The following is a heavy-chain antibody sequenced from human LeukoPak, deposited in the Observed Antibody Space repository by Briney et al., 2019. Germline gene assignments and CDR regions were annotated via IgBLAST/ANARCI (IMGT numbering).Heavy chain of an antibody. D-gene: IGHD3-10*01. CDR2: IYYSGST. J-gene: IGHJ3*02. Sequence: SSETLSLTCTVSGDSISSSSSYWGWIRQPPGKGLEWIGNIYYSGSTYYNPSLKSRVTISVVASKNQFSLKLRSVTASDTAVYYCARGAVRGGGTFDIWGQGTMVTVSS. CDR1: GDSISSSSSY. CDR3: ARGAVRGGGTFDI. V-gene: IGHV4-39*07.